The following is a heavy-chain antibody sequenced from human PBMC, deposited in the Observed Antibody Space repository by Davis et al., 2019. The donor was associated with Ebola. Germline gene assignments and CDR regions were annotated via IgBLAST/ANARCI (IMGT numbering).Heavy chain of an antibody. CDR3: ARGGRWYDILTEASLMDV. D-gene: IGHD3-9*01. CDR2: ISSSSTNI. V-gene: IGHV3-48*02. J-gene: IGHJ6*03. CDR1: CFNFGTYT. Sequence: RGSLRLSCAASCFNFGTYTMNWVRQAPGKGLAWISYISSSSTNIYYADSVKGRFTTSRDNAKNSLYLQMNSLRDEDTAVYYCARGGRWYDILTEASLMDVWGTGTTVTVSS.